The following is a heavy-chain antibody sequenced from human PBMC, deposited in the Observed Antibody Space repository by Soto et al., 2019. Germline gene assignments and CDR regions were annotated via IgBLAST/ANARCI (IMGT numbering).Heavy chain of an antibody. D-gene: IGHD7-27*01. CDR2: INPSGGST. V-gene: IGHV1-46*01. J-gene: IGHJ6*02. CDR1: GYTFTGYY. CDR3: ARHIVLGISPREYYAMDV. Sequence: ASVKVSCKASGYTFTGYYMHWVRQAPGQGLEWMGIINPSGGSTSYAPKFQGRVTMTRDTSTSTVYMELSSLRSEDTAMYYCARHIVLGISPREYYAMDVWGQGTAVTVSS.